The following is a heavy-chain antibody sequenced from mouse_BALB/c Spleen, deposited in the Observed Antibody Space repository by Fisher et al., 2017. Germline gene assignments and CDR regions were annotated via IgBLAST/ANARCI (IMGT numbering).Heavy chain of an antibody. Sequence: KFKGKATLTSDKSSSTAYTELSSLTSEDSAVYYCARSGYYAMDYWGQGTSVTVSS. J-gene: IGHJ4*01. CDR3: ARSGYYAMDY. V-gene: IGHV1-80*01. D-gene: IGHD3-2*02.